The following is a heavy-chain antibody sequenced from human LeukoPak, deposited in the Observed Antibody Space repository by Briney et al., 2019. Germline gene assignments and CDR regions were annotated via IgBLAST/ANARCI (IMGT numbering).Heavy chain of an antibody. CDR1: GGSISSYY. CDR2: IYYSGST. CDR3: ARGHSSSWYLLDY. D-gene: IGHD6-13*01. V-gene: IGHV4-59*01. Sequence: SETLSLTCTVSGGSISSYYWSWIRQPPGKGLEWIGYIYYSGSTNYNPSLKSRVTISVDTSKNQFSLKLSSVTAADTAVYYCARGHSSSWYLLDYWGQGTLVTVSS. J-gene: IGHJ4*02.